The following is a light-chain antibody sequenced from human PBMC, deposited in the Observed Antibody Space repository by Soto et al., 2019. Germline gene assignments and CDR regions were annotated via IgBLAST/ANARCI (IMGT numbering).Light chain of an antibody. Sequence: DMQLTQSPSTLSASVGDRVTLTCLASQSISSWLAWYQQKPGKAPKRLIYAASSLQSGVPSRFSGSGSGTQFTLTISSLQPEDFATYYCQHYKMYSPWTFGQGTKVDI. CDR2: AAS. CDR1: QSISSW. J-gene: IGKJ1*01. CDR3: QHYKMYSPWT. V-gene: IGKV1-5*01.